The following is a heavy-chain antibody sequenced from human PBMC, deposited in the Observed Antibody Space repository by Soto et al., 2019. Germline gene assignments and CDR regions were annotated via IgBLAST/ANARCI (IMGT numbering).Heavy chain of an antibody. V-gene: IGHV3-11*01. D-gene: IGHD4-17*01. CDR3: ASTTVTPHYGMDV. CDR1: GFTVSDYY. CDR2: ISSSGSTI. Sequence: QVQLVESGGGLVKPGGSLRLSCAASGFTVSDYYMSWIRQAPGKGLEWVSYISSSGSTIYYADSVKGRFTISRDNAKNPLYLQMNSLRAEDTAVYYSASTTVTPHYGMDVWGQGTTVTVSS. J-gene: IGHJ6*02.